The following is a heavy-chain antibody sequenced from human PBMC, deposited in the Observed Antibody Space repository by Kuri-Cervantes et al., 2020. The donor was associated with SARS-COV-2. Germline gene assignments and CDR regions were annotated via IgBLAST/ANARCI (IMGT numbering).Heavy chain of an antibody. CDR1: GFTFSNAW. Sequence: GESLKISCAASGFTFSNAWMSWVRQAPGKGLEWVGRINSDGSSTSYADSVKGRFTISRDNVKNTLYLQMNSLRAEDTAVYYCARVKQWLERTAFDIWGQGTMVTVSS. CDR3: ARVKQWLERTAFDI. D-gene: IGHD6-19*01. V-gene: IGHV3-74*01. CDR2: INSDGSST. J-gene: IGHJ3*02.